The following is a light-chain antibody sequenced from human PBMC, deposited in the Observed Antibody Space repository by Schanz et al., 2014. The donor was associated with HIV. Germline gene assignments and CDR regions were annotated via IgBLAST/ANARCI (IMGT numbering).Light chain of an antibody. CDR1: QSITNW. V-gene: IGKV1-5*03. CDR3: QQCDSYPYT. J-gene: IGKJ2*01. CDR2: KAS. Sequence: DIQMTQSPPTLSASVGDRVTITCRASQSITNWLAWYQQKPGKAPKLLIYKASSLERGVPSRFSGRGSGTEFTLTISRLQPDDFATYYCQQCDSYPYTFGQGTKLDIK.